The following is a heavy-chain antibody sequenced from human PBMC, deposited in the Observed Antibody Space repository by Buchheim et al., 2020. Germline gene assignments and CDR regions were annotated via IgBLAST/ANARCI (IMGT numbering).Heavy chain of an antibody. D-gene: IGHD5-24*01. CDR1: GFTFSSYG. Sequence: QVQLVESGGGVVQPGRSLRLSCAASGFTFSSYGMHWVRQAPGKGLEWVAVISYDGSNKYYADSVKGRFTISRDNSKNTLYLQMNSLRAEDTAVYYCATWPSRDPDFYYYGMDVWGQGTT. V-gene: IGHV3-30*03. CDR3: ATWPSRDPDFYYYGMDV. J-gene: IGHJ6*02. CDR2: ISYDGSNK.